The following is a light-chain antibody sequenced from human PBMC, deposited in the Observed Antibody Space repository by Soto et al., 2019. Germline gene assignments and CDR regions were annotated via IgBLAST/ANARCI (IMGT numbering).Light chain of an antibody. Sequence: DIQLSQSPSSLSASVGDRITNTCRASQSISTYLNWYQQKPGEAPTLLVYDSSTLQSGVPSRFSGSGFGAEFTLTVSSLQPEDFATYYCQQSYSNPTWTFGQGTKVDIK. CDR2: DSS. CDR1: QSISTY. V-gene: IGKV1-39*01. J-gene: IGKJ1*01. CDR3: QQSYSNPTWT.